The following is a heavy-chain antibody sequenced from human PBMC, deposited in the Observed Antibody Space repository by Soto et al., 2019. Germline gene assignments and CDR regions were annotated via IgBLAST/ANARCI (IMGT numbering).Heavy chain of an antibody. J-gene: IGHJ4*02. D-gene: IGHD3-16*01. Sequence: GGSLRLSCAASGFKFSNYAMSWVRQAPGKGLEWVSLISATGGGTYYADSVKGRFTISRDNSHNTLYLQVHSLTAEDTAVYYCAKGRRAGGNSAFYFDFWGQGAQVTVSS. CDR1: GFKFSNYA. V-gene: IGHV3-23*01. CDR3: AKGRRAGGNSAFYFDF. CDR2: ISATGGGT.